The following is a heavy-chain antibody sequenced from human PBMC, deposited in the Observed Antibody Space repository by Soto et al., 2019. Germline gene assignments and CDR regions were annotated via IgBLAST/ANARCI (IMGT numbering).Heavy chain of an antibody. CDR1: ENSFSKYW. Sequence: ESLKISWHCSENSFSKYWIGLVLQVHGKGLEWMGIILPDDSDTRYSPSFQGQVTISADKSIRTAYLQWSSLKASDTAMYYCVRQPLKLWARGANDAFDIWGQGTMVTVSS. J-gene: IGHJ3*02. CDR3: VRQPLKLWARGANDAFDI. V-gene: IGHV5-51*01. CDR2: ILPDDSDT. D-gene: IGHD3-16*01.